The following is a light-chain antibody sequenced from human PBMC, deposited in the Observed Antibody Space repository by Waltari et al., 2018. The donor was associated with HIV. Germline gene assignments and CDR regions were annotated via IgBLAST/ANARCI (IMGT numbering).Light chain of an antibody. CDR3: QQFYRPPYS. J-gene: IGKJ2*03. V-gene: IGKV3-20*01. Sequence: ETVLTQSPVNLSLSPGERATLSCRASPSVSSGHLAWYQQKPGQAPRLLIYGESTRPTGIPDRFVGRGSGTDFTLTINRLEPEDCAVYYCQQFYRPPYSFGQGTKLEIK. CDR2: GES. CDR1: PSVSSGH.